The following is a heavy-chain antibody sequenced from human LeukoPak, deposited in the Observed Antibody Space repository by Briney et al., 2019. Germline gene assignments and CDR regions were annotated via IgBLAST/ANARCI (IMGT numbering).Heavy chain of an antibody. J-gene: IGHJ4*02. V-gene: IGHV4-34*01. CDR3: ASWAARRDGYK. CDR1: GGSFTGYY. Sequence: PSETLSVTCAVYGGSFTGYYWSWVRQPPGKGLEWIGEISHSGSTNYNPSLKSRVTISVDTSKNQFSLKLTSVTAADTAVYYCASWAARRDGYKWGQGTQVTVSS. CDR2: ISHSGST. D-gene: IGHD5-24*01.